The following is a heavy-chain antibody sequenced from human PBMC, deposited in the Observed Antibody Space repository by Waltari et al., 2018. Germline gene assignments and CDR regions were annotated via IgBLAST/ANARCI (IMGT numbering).Heavy chain of an antibody. Sequence: QLQLQESGPGLVKPSETLSLTCSVSGDSVSSNNSYWGWIRQPPGKGLEWIGTISYSGNAYYNPSLKSRVTISLDMSKNDFSLKLSSVTAADTAVYYCARHQAPVVTQLGWFDPWGQGALVTVSS. CDR3: ARHQAPVVTQLGWFDP. CDR2: ISYSGNA. CDR1: GDSVSSNNSY. V-gene: IGHV4-39*07. J-gene: IGHJ5*02. D-gene: IGHD2-21*02.